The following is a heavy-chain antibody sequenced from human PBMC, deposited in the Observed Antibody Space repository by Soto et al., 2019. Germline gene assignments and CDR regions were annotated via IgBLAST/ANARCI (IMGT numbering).Heavy chain of an antibody. CDR2: ISTNSGNT. V-gene: IGHV1-18*01. J-gene: IGHJ4*02. Sequence: ASVQVSCKTSVYTFSSYSINWVRQAPGQGLEWMAWISTNSGNTHYAERVQGRVTVTLDKSARTAFMEMWGLTSDDTAVYFCARDNGYYDFWGQGTLVTVSS. D-gene: IGHD2-8*01. CDR3: ARDNGYYDF. CDR1: VYTFSSYS.